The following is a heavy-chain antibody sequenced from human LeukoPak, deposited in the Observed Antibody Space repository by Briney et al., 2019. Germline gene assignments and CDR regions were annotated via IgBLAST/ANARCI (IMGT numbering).Heavy chain of an antibody. CDR3: ARVRPSAMGVY. V-gene: IGHV4-34*01. Sequence: GALRLSCAASGFTFSSYAMSWVRQAPGKGLEWIGEINHSGSTNYNPSLKSRVTISVDTSKNQFSLKLSSVTAADTAVYYCARVRPSAMGVYWGQGTLVTVSS. CDR1: GFTFSSYA. D-gene: IGHD2-8*01. J-gene: IGHJ4*02. CDR2: INHSGST.